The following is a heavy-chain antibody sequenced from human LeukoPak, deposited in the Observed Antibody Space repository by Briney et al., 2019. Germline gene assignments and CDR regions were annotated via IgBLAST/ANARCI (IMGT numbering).Heavy chain of an antibody. CDR1: GFTFGSYG. CDR2: IWYDGDNK. J-gene: IGHJ4*02. Sequence: GGSLRLSCAASGFTFGSYGMNWVRQAPGKGLEWVAVIWYDGDNKYYADSVKGRFTISRDNSKNTLYLQMNSLRAEDTAVYHCARDQYYHDPSSYYAYYWGKGTLVTVSS. CDR3: ARDQYYHDPSSYYAYY. D-gene: IGHD3-22*01. V-gene: IGHV3-33*01.